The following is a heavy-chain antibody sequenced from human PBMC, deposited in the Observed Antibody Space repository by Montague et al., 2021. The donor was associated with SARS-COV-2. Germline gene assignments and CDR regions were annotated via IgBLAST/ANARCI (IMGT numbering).Heavy chain of an antibody. CDR1: GFSLSTSGMC. V-gene: IGHV2-70*11. J-gene: IGHJ6*02. CDR2: IDWDGDK. Sequence: PVLVKPTQTLTLTCTFSGFSLSTSGMCMTWIRQPPGKALEWLARIDWDGDKYYNTSLKSRLTISKDTPKNLVVLTMTNMDPVDTATYYCARGPSDTYYYNGMDVWGRGTTVTVSS. CDR3: ARGPSDTYYYNGMDV.